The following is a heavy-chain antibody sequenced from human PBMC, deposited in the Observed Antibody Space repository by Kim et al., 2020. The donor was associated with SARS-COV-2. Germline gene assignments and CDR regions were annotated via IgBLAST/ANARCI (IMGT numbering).Heavy chain of an antibody. Sequence: GESLKISCKGSGYSFTTYYIAWVRQMPGKGLEWMGIIYPGDSDTTYSPSFQGQVTISADKSISTAYLQFRSLKASDTAMYYCARATGGSGGYFEYWGRGTLVTVSS. D-gene: IGHD3-16*01. CDR3: ARATGGSGGYFEY. CDR1: GYSFTTYY. CDR2: IYPGDSDT. J-gene: IGHJ4*02. V-gene: IGHV5-51*01.